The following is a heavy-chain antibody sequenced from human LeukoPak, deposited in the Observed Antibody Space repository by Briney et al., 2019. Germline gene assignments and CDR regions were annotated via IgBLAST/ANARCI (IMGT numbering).Heavy chain of an antibody. V-gene: IGHV3-30*19. CDR2: ISYDGSNK. J-gene: IGHJ4*02. Sequence: GGSLRLSCAASGFTFSSYGMHWVRQAPGKGLEWVAVISYDGSNKYYADSVKGRFTISRDNSKNTLYLQMNSLRAEDTAVYYCARARRDWPYSGSYLGAFDYWGQGTLVTVSS. CDR1: GFTFSSYG. D-gene: IGHD1-26*01. CDR3: ARARRDWPYSGSYLGAFDY.